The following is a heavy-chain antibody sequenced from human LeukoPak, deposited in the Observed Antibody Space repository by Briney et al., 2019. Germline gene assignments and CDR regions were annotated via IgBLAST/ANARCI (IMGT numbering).Heavy chain of an antibody. CDR2: ISYDGSNK. J-gene: IGHJ6*03. CDR3: ASAYCSGGSCYYYYYMDV. D-gene: IGHD2-15*01. V-gene: IGHV3-30*03. Sequence: GALRLSCAASGFTFSSYWMHWVRQAPGKGLEWVAVISYDGSNKYYADSVKGRFTISRDNSKNTLYLQMNSLRAEDTAVYYCASAYCSGGSCYYYYYMDVWGKGTTVTVSS. CDR1: GFTFSSYW.